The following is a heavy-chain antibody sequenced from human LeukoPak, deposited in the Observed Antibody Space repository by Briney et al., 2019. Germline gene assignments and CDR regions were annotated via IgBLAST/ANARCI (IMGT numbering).Heavy chain of an antibody. CDR2: ISSSSSAI. J-gene: IGHJ4*02. CDR1: GFTFSIYS. CDR3: ASDPGTYGDYVAAY. Sequence: GGSLRLSCAASGFTFSIYSMNWVRQAPGKGLEWVSYISSSSSAIYYADSVKGRFTISRDNAENSLYLQMNSLRAEDTAVYYCASDPGTYGDYVAAYWGQGTLVTVSS. D-gene: IGHD4-17*01. V-gene: IGHV3-48*01.